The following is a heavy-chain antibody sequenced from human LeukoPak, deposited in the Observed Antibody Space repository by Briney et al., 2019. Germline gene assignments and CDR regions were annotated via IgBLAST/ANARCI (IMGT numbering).Heavy chain of an antibody. CDR2: ISHSGST. CDR3: AGGPYYYDSSGPIDY. D-gene: IGHD3-22*01. J-gene: IGHJ4*02. V-gene: IGHV4-34*01. Sequence: SETLSLTCAVYGGSFSGYYWSWIRQPPGKGLEWIGEISHSGSTNYNPSLKSRVTISVDTSKNQFSLKLSSVTAADTAVYYCAGGPYYYDSSGPIDYWGQGTLVTVSS. CDR1: GGSFSGYY.